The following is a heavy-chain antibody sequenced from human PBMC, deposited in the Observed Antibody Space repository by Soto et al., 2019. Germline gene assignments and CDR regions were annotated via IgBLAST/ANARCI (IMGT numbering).Heavy chain of an antibody. CDR3: ARVRLPIAAAGTWYYGMDV. D-gene: IGHD6-13*01. CDR2: IIPIFGTA. V-gene: IGHV1-69*01. J-gene: IGHJ6*02. CDR1: GGTFSSYA. Sequence: VKVSCKASGGTFSSYAISWVRQAPGQGLEWMGGIIPIFGTANYAQKFQGRVTITADESTSTAYMELSSLRSEDTAVYYCARVRLPIAAAGTWYYGMDVWGQGTTVTVSS.